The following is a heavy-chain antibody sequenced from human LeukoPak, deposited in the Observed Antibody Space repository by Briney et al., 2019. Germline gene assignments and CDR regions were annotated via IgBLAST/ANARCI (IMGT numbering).Heavy chain of an antibody. CDR1: GFSFSNAW. D-gene: IGHD3-10*02. CDR2: IKSKNEGEAE. CDR3: ATAVDSPGDYVRS. V-gene: IGHV3-15*01. Sequence: PGGSLRLSCGASGFSFSNAWMTWVRQAPGKGLEWIGRIKSKNEGEAEDYAAPVKGRFSISRDDSKNQVYLQMNSLNTEDTAVYHCATAVDSPGDYVRSWGQGTLVTVYS. J-gene: IGHJ4*02.